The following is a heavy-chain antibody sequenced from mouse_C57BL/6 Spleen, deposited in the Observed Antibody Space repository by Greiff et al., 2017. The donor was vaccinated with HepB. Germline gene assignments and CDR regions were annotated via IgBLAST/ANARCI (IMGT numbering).Heavy chain of an antibody. CDR1: GYSFTGYF. V-gene: IGHV1-20*01. J-gene: IGHJ4*01. Sequence: EVKLQQSGPELVKPGDSVKISCKASGYSFTGYFMNWVMQSHGKSLEWIGRINPYNGDTFYNQKFKGKATLTVDKSSSTAHMELRSLTSEDSAVYYCARSFPVDYAMDYWGQGTSVTVSS. CDR2: INPYNGDT. CDR3: ARSFPVDYAMDY.